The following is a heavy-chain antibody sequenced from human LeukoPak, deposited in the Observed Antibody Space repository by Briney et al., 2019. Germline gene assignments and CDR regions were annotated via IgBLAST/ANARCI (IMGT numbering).Heavy chain of an antibody. D-gene: IGHD3-10*01. J-gene: IGHJ4*02. CDR2: INHSGST. Sequence: SETLSLTCAVYGGSFSGYYWSWIRQPPGKGLEWIGEINHSGSTNYNPSLKSRVTISVDTPKNQFSLNLSSVTAADTAVYYCARRGLGRPDYWGQGTLVTVSS. V-gene: IGHV4-34*01. CDR1: GGSFSGYY. CDR3: ARRGLGRPDY.